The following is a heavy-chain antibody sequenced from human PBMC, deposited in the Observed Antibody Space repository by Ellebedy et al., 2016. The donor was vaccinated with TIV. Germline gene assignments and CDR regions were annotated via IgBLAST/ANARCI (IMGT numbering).Heavy chain of an antibody. V-gene: IGHV3-23*01. J-gene: IGHJ4*02. Sequence: GGSLRLSXAASGFTFSSYAMRWVRQAPGKGLEWVAGISGTGVKTEYADSVNGRFTITRDNSNKTLFLQMNSLRAEDTAVYYSVRSQKWRPQDDNKEVTYYFDSWGPGTQVTVSS. CDR2: ISGTGVKT. CDR3: VRSQKWRPQDDNKEVTYYFDS. D-gene: IGHD2-21*02. CDR1: GFTFSSYA.